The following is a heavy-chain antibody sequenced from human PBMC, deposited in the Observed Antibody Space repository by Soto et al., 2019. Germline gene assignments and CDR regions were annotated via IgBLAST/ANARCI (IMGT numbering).Heavy chain of an antibody. Sequence: QDQLVQSGVEVKKPGASVKVSCKASGYSFTNYGITWVRQAPGQGFEWMGWISAYNGNTNYAQKLQGRVPMTPDASTSTAYLELKSLRSCDTAVYYCARDRGVAPPVAVNTHYYYYMDGWGKGSTVTVSS. J-gene: IGHJ6*03. CDR2: ISAYNGNT. D-gene: IGHD6-19*01. CDR3: ARDRGVAPPVAVNTHYYYYMDG. CDR1: GYSFTNYG. V-gene: IGHV1-18*01.